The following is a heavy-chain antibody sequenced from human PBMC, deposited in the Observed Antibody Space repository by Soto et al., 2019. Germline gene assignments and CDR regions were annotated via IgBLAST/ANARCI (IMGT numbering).Heavy chain of an antibody. CDR3: ARAGYCSSTSCLYFDY. V-gene: IGHV4-34*01. D-gene: IGHD2-2*01. Sequence: LSLTCAVSGGSFSGYYWSWIRQPPGKGLEWIGEINHSGSTNYNPSLKSRVTISVDTSKNQFSLKLSSVTAADTAVYYCARAGYCSSTSCLYFDYWGQGTLVTVSS. J-gene: IGHJ4*02. CDR2: INHSGST. CDR1: GGSFSGYY.